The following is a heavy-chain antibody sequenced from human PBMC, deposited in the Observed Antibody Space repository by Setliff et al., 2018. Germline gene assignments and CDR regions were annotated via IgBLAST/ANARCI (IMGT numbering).Heavy chain of an antibody. D-gene: IGHD3-3*01. Sequence: GGSLRLSCAASEFTSNKYWMTWVRQAPGKGLEWVSALSGSGCDTYYTDSVKGRFTTSRDNSKNTLSLQMSSLRTEDTAIYFCAGQGPIFGSGLIPGFDQWGQGTMVTVSS. CDR3: AGQGPIFGSGLIPGFDQ. V-gene: IGHV3-23*01. J-gene: IGHJ4*02. CDR1: EFTSNKYW. CDR2: LSGSGCDT.